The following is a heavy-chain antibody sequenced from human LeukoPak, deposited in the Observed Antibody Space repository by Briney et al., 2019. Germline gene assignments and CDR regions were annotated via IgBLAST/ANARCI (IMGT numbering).Heavy chain of an antibody. V-gene: IGHV4-31*03. CDR2: IYYSGST. J-gene: IGHJ5*02. D-gene: IGHD3-10*01. CDR3: ASTSYYYGSGLFDP. CDR1: GGSISSGGYY. Sequence: SETLSLTCTVSGGSISSGGYYWSWVRQHPGKGLEWIGYIYYSGSTYYNPSLKSRVTISVDTSKNQFSLKLSSVTAADTAVYYCASTSYYYGSGLFDPWGQGTLVTVSS.